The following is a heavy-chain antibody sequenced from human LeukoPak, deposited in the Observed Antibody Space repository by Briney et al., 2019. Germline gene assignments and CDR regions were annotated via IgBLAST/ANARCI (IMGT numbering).Heavy chain of an antibody. CDR3: AIPPLSGTGSSRPLAEMDV. V-gene: IGHV3-74*01. D-gene: IGHD3-10*01. J-gene: IGHJ6*02. CDR2: INSDGSRT. Sequence: PGGSLRLSCAASGFTFSNYWMHWVRQAPGKGLVWVSGINSDGSRTNYADSVKGRFTISRDNALYLQMNSLRAEDTAVYYCAIPPLSGTGSSRPLAEMDVWGQGTTVTVSS. CDR1: GFTFSNYW.